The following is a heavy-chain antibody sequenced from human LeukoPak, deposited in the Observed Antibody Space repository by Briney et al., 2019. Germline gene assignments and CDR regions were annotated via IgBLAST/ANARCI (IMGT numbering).Heavy chain of an antibody. CDR2: IHLSGRA. Sequence: SETLSLTCGVSGGSITTTNWWSWIRQPPGQGLEWIGEIHLSGRANYNPSLNSRVTLALDPSKNHLSLSLTSVTAADTAVYYCTRVGGYPLGAFDIWGQGTMVTVSS. D-gene: IGHD3-22*01. J-gene: IGHJ3*02. CDR3: TRVGGYPLGAFDI. V-gene: IGHV4-4*02. CDR1: GGSITTTNW.